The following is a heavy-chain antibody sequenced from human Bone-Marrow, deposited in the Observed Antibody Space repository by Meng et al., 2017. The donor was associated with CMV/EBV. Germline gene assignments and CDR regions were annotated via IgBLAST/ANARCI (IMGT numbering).Heavy chain of an antibody. CDR1: GYTFTGYY. CDR3: ARDGRDDSSGYYRAFDI. CDR2: INPNSGGT. V-gene: IGHV1-2*02. J-gene: IGHJ3*02. Sequence: ASVKVSCKASGYTFTGYYMHWVRQAPGQGLEWMGWINPNSGGTNYAQKFQGRVTMTRDTSISTAYMELSRLRSDDTAVYYCARDGRDDSSGYYRAFDIWGQGTMVTVPS. D-gene: IGHD3-22*01.